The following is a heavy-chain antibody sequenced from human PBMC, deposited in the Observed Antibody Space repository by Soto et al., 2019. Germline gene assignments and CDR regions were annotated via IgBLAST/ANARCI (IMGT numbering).Heavy chain of an antibody. Sequence: SVKVACKASGGTFSSYAISWVRQAPGQGLGWMGGIIPSFGTANYAQKFRGRVTITADESTSTAYMALSSLGSKYTAVYYCARSPFYAAGLGXYFDYWGQGSLVTAPQ. V-gene: IGHV1-69*13. CDR2: IIPSFGTA. J-gene: IGHJ4*02. CDR3: ARSPFYAAGLGXYFDY. D-gene: IGHD6-19*01. CDR1: GGTFSSYA.